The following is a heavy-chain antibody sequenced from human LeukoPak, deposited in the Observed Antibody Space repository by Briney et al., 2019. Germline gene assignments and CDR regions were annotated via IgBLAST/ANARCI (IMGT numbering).Heavy chain of an antibody. J-gene: IGHJ6*02. V-gene: IGHV3-23*01. CDR1: GFTFSAYA. Sequence: GGSLRLSCEASGFTFSAYAMTWVRQAPGQGLEWVSSIGSDNKPHYSESVKGRFAISRDNSKSMLFLQLNSLRAEDTALYYCARDGPERMYYYYGMDVWGQGTTVTVSS. CDR2: IGSDNKP. D-gene: IGHD1-1*01. CDR3: ARDGPERMYYYYGMDV.